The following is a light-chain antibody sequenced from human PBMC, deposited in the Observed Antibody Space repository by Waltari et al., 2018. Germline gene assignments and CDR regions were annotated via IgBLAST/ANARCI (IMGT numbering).Light chain of an antibody. CDR2: ENN. J-gene: IGLJ3*02. CDR1: GGRMASNF. CDR3: QSYDHAFPVV. V-gene: IGLV6-57*02. Sequence: TQPHSVSGSPGETVIISCPGSGGRMASNFVHGYQQRPGRAPAAVIYENNQRPSGVPDRFSGSIDGSSNSASLTISGLQSEDEADYYCQSYDHAFPVVFGGGTKLTVL.